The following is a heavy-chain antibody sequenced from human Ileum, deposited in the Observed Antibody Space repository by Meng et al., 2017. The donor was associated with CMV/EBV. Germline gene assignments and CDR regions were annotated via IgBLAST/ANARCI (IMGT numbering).Heavy chain of an antibody. J-gene: IGHJ4*02. D-gene: IGHD7-27*01. CDR3: ARDTGMFDY. CDR2: ISKDGSIK. Sequence: SCAASGFTFSSYSMHWVRQAPGKGLEWVAIISKDGSIKYYADSVEGRFTISRDNSRNTVYLQMNSLRFEDTAVFYCARDTGMFDYWGQGTLVTVSS. V-gene: IGHV3-30-3*01. CDR1: GFTFSSYS.